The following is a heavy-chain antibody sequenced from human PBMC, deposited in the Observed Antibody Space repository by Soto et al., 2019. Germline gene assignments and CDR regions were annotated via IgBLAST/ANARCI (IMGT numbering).Heavy chain of an antibody. Sequence: SETLSLTCSLYSGSFSGYYWSWIRQPPGKGLEWIGEISQSGNTNYSPSLKSRVSISIDTSKKQFSLNLASVSAADTAVYYCARAPKVSGSSQIGPDFWGQGTLVTVSS. V-gene: IGHV4-34*01. D-gene: IGHD6-6*01. J-gene: IGHJ4*02. CDR1: SGSFSGYY. CDR2: ISQSGNT. CDR3: ARAPKVSGSSQIGPDF.